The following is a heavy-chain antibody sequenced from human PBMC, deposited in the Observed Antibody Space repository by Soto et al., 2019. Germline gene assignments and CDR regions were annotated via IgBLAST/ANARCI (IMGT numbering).Heavy chain of an antibody. D-gene: IGHD3-9*01. V-gene: IGHV4-38-2*02. Sequence: PSETLSLTCAVSGYSISSGYYWGWIRQPPGKGLEWIGSIYHSGSTYYNPSLKSRVTISVDTSKNQFSLKLSSVTAADTAVYYCARDPPREEKHYDILTGYYPPYYYYGMGVWGQGTTVTVSS. J-gene: IGHJ6*02. CDR3: ARDPPREEKHYDILTGYYPPYYYYGMGV. CDR1: GYSISSGYY. CDR2: IYHSGST.